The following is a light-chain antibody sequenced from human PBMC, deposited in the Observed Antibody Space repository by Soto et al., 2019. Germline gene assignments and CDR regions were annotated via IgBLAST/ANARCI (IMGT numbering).Light chain of an antibody. CDR2: GAS. V-gene: IGKV3-15*01. Sequence: EIVMTQAPATLSVSPGERATLSCRASQSVSSNLAWYQQKPGQAPRLLIYGASTRATDIPARFSGSGSGTEFTLTISILQSEDFAVYYWQKYNNWPRGTFGQGTKVEIK. CDR1: QSVSSN. J-gene: IGKJ1*01. CDR3: QKYNNWPRGT.